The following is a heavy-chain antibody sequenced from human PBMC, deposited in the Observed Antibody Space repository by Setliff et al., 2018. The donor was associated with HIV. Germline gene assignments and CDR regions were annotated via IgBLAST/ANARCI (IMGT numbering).Heavy chain of an antibody. J-gene: IGHJ3*01. CDR1: GGSLSNHY. CDR3: ARSYYDFWNGLPRSFDV. V-gene: IGHV4-59*11. Sequence: SETLSLTCTVSGGSLSNHYWCWLRQSPKNGLEWIGYVYYSGSTNYKPSFKSRVSISVDTSRNQFSLNLTSLTTADTAMYYCARSYYDFWNGLPRSFDVWGQGTMVTVSS. CDR2: VYYSGST. D-gene: IGHD3-3*01.